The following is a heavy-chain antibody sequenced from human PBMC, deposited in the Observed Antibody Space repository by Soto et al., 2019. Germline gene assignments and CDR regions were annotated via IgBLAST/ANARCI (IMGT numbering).Heavy chain of an antibody. J-gene: IGHJ5*02. V-gene: IGHV1-2*04. D-gene: IGHD5-12*01. CDR3: ATGSDSDYEYTALGS. Sequence: VASVKVSCKASGYTFTGYYMHWVRQAPGQGLEWMGWINPNSGGTNYAQKFQGWVTMTRDTSISTAYMELSRLTSNDTAVYYCATGSDSDYEYTALGSWGQGTLVTVSS. CDR2: INPNSGGT. CDR1: GYTFTGYY.